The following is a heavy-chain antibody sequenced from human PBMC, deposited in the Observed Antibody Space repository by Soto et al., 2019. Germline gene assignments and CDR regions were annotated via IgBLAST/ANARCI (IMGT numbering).Heavy chain of an antibody. Sequence: EVQLVESGGGLVQPGGSLRLSCAASGFTVSSNYMSWVRQAPGKGLEWVALIYSGGSTYYADSVKGRFTISRDNSKNTLYLQMNSLRAEDTAVYYCVRDPPYNEFGLDDWGQGTPVTVSS. CDR3: VRDPPYNEFGLDD. V-gene: IGHV3-66*01. CDR2: IYSGGST. J-gene: IGHJ4*02. D-gene: IGHD1-20*01. CDR1: GFTVSSNY.